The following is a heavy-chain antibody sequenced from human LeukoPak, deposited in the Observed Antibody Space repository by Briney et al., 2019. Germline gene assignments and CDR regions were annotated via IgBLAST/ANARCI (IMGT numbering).Heavy chain of an antibody. V-gene: IGHV3-7*03. J-gene: IGHJ4*02. CDR3: ARDSSRGITMIVD. Sequence: GGSLRLSCAASGFTFSSYWMSWVRQAPGKGLEWVANIKLDGSEKNYVDSVKGRFTISRDNAKNSLYLQMNSLRAEDTAFYHCARDSSRGITMIVDWGQGTLVTVSS. CDR2: IKLDGSEK. CDR1: GFTFSSYW. D-gene: IGHD3-22*01.